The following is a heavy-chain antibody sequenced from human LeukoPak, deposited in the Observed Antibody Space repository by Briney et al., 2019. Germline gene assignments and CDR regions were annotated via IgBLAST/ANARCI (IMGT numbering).Heavy chain of an antibody. Sequence: SVKVSCKASGYTFTSYGISWVRQAPGQGLEWMGGIIPVFGTTIYAQKFQGRVTITADVSTSTAYMELSSLRSEDTALYYCARVFGCSSVYFYNWFDPWGQGTLVTVSS. CDR3: ARVFGCSSVYFYNWFDP. CDR1: GYTFTSYG. CDR2: IIPVFGTT. J-gene: IGHJ5*02. D-gene: IGHD5/OR15-5a*01. V-gene: IGHV1-69*13.